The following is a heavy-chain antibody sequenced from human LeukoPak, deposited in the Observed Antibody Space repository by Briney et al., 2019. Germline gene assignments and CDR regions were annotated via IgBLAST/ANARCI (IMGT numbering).Heavy chain of an antibody. V-gene: IGHV4-39*01. CDR3: ARHTKVGSKPDAFDI. D-gene: IGHD1-26*01. CDR2: IYYSGNT. J-gene: IGHJ3*02. Sequence: SETLSLTCIVSGGSIRSSSYYWGWIRQPPGKGLEWIGSIYYSGNTYYNPSLKSRVTISVDTSKNEFSLKLSSATAADTAVYYCARHTKVGSKPDAFDIWGQGTMVTVSS. CDR1: GGSIRSSSYY.